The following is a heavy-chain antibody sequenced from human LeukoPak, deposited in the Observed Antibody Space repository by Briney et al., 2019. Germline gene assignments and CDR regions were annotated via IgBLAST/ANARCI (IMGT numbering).Heavy chain of an antibody. CDR1: GYTFTSYY. CDR2: INPSGGST. D-gene: IGHD6-25*01. J-gene: IGHJ4*02. V-gene: IGHV1-46*01. CDR3: AREGGGSNYFDY. Sequence: GASVKVSCKASGYTFTSYYMHWVRQAAGQGLEWMGIINPSGGSTSYAQKFQGRVTMTRDMSTSTVYMELSSLRSEDTAVYYCAREGGGSNYFDYWGQGTLVTVSS.